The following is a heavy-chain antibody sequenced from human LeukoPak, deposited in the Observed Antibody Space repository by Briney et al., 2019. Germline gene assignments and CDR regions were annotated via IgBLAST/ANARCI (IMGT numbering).Heavy chain of an antibody. CDR3: ARDAAFSAFNM. CDR2: ISSSTATI. V-gene: IGHV3-48*02. J-gene: IGHJ3*02. Sequence: GGPLRLSCAASGFPLRTYTRNGSPKAPGKGWEGVSSISSSTATIHYADSVKGRFTISSDNAKNSLYLQMNSLRDEDTAMYYCARDAAFSAFNMWGQGTMVTVSS. D-gene: IGHD2-15*01. CDR1: GFPLRTYT.